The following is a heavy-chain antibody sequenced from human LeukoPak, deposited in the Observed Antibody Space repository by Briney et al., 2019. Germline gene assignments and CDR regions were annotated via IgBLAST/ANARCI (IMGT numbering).Heavy chain of an antibody. J-gene: IGHJ5*02. D-gene: IGHD6-13*01. Sequence: ASAKVSCKASGYTFTSYDINWVRQATGQGLEWMGWMNPNSGNTGYAQKFQGRVTMTRNTSISTAYMELSSLRSEDTAVYYCARGGGRQLFNNWFDPWGQGTLVTVSS. V-gene: IGHV1-8*01. CDR3: ARGGGRQLFNNWFDP. CDR1: GYTFTSYD. CDR2: MNPNSGNT.